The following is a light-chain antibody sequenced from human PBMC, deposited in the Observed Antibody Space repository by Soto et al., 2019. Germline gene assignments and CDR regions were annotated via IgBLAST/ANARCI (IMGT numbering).Light chain of an antibody. CDR3: AAWDDSLSGYV. J-gene: IGLJ1*01. V-gene: IGLV1-44*01. Sequence: QSVLTQPPSASATPGQRVTISCSGGNSNIGRNSVNWYQQLPGTAPKLLMYSDSQRPSGVPDRFSGSKSGTSASLAISGLQSEDEADYYCAAWDDSLSGYVFGTGTKVTVL. CDR2: SDS. CDR1: NSNIGRNS.